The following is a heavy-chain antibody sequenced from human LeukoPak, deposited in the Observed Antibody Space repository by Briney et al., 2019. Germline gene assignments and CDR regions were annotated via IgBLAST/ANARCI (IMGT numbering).Heavy chain of an antibody. V-gene: IGHV1-18*01. D-gene: IGHD1-26*01. J-gene: IGHJ5*02. CDR3: ARADGVGAIYWFDP. Sequence: GASVKVSCKASGYTFTSYGISWVRQAPGQGLEWMGWISAYNGNTNYAQELQGRVTMTTDTSTSTAYMELRSLRSDDTAVYYCARADGVGAIYWFDPWGQGTLVTVSS. CDR2: ISAYNGNT. CDR1: GYTFTSYG.